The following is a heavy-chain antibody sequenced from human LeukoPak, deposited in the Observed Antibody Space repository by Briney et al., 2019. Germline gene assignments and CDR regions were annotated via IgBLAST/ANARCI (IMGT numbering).Heavy chain of an antibody. CDR3: AKGPVKYYDILTGNFDY. Sequence: GGSLRLSCAASGVTFTTYAMSWVRQAPGKGLEWVSTMSGSCGSTYYADSVKGRFTISRDNSKNTLYLQMNSLRAEDTAIYYCAKGPVKYYDILTGNFDYWGQGTLVTVSS. J-gene: IGHJ4*02. CDR1: GVTFTTYA. V-gene: IGHV3-23*01. D-gene: IGHD3-9*01. CDR2: MSGSCGST.